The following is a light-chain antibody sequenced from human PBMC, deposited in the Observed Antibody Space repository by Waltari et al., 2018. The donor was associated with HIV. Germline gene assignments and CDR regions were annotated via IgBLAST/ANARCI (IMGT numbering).Light chain of an antibody. CDR2: NDK. V-gene: IGLV1-44*01. CDR3: AAWDDRLDGQGV. J-gene: IGLJ3*02. CDR1: RSNIGTNT. Sequence: QSVLTQPPSASGTPGQRVTISCSGTRSNIGTNTVTWYQIIPGTAPKLLIYNDKQRPSGVPDRFSGSRSGTSASLAISGLQSEDEADYYCAAWDDRLDGQGVFGGGTTLTVL.